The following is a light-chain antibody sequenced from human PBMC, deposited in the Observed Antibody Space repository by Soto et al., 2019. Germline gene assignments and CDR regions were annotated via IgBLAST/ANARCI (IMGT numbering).Light chain of an antibody. CDR3: SSYTSSSTDV. CDR1: SSDVGAYNY. Sequence: QSVLTQPASVSGSPGQSIAISCTGTSSDVGAYNYVSWYQQHPGKAPKLLIYDVSNRPSGVSDRFSGSKSGNTASLTISGLQAEDEADYYCSSYTSSSTDVFGTGNKVTVL. V-gene: IGLV2-14*01. CDR2: DVS. J-gene: IGLJ1*01.